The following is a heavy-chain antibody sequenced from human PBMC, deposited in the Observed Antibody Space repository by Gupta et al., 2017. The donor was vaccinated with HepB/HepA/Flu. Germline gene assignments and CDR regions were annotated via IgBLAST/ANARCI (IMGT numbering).Heavy chain of an antibody. J-gene: IGHJ4*02. CDR3: ATDFRGYCSSTSCSGY. V-gene: IGHV1-24*01. CDR2: FDPEDGET. D-gene: IGHD2-2*01. CDR1: GYTLTELS. Sequence: QVQLVQSGAEVKKPGASVKVSCKVSGYTLTELSMHWRRQAPGKGLGWMGGFDPEDGETIYAQKFQGRVTMTEDTSTDTAYMELSSLRSEDTAVYYCATDFRGYCSSTSCSGYWGQGTLVTVSS.